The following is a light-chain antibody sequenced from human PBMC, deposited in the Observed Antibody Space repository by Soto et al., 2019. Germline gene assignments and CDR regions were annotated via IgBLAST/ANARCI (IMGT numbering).Light chain of an antibody. CDR2: GAS. V-gene: IGKV3-15*01. J-gene: IGKJ3*01. CDR3: QQYNNWPPV. Sequence: EIVMTQSPATLSVSPGERATLSCRASQNVDSNLAWYQQNPGQAPRLLIYGASTRATGIPARFSGSGSGTDFTLTISSLQSEDFVVYYCQQYNNWPPVFGPGTKVGIK. CDR1: QNVDSN.